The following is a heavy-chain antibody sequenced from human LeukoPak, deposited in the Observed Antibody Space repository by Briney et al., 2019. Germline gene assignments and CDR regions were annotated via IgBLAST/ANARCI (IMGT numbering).Heavy chain of an antibody. D-gene: IGHD3-3*01. CDR2: INSDGSST. CDR3: ATDLSGVGAFDI. Sequence: GGSLRLSCAASGFTFSNCWMHWVRQAPGQGLVWVSRINSDGSSTNYADSVKGRITISRDNAKNRLYLQMSSLRAEDTAVYYCATDLSGVGAFDIWGQGTMVTVSS. J-gene: IGHJ3*02. CDR1: GFTFSNCW. V-gene: IGHV3-74*01.